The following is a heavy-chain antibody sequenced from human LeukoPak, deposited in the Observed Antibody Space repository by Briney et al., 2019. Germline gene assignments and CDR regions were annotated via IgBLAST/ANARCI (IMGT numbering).Heavy chain of an antibody. CDR3: ARALYSSSWYLSWFDP. J-gene: IGHJ5*02. V-gene: IGHV1-2*04. CDR1: GYTFTGYY. CDR2: INPNSGGT. D-gene: IGHD6-13*01. Sequence: ASVKVSCKASGYTFTGYYMHWVRQAPGQGLEWMGWINPNSGGTNYAQKFQGWVTMTRDTSISTAYMELSRLRSDDTAVYYCARALYSSSWYLSWFDPWAREPWSPSPQ.